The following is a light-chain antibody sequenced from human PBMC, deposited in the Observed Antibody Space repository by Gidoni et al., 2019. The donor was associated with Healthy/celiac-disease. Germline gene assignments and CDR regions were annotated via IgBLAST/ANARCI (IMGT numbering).Light chain of an antibody. V-gene: IGKV3-11*01. Sequence: EIVLTQSPATLSLSQGARATLACRASQSFSSYLAWYQQKPGQAPRLLIYDASNRATCIPARFSGSGAGTDFTLTISSLEPEDFAVYYCQRRSNLYTFGQGTKLEIK. CDR2: DAS. J-gene: IGKJ2*01. CDR3: QRRSNLYT. CDR1: QSFSSY.